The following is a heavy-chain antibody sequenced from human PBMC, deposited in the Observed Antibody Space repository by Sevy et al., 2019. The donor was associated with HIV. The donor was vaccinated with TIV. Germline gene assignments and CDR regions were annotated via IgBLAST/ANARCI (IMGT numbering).Heavy chain of an antibody. V-gene: IGHV3-21*01. CDR2: ISSGSSYI. Sequence: GGSLRLSCADSGFTFSNYFMNWVRQAPGKGLEWVSSISSGSSYIFYADSLKGRFTISRDNAKNSLYLHMNSLRAEDTAVYYCARGDYYGSLYYFDYWGPGTLVTVSS. D-gene: IGHD3-10*01. J-gene: IGHJ4*02. CDR1: GFTFSNYF. CDR3: ARGDYYGSLYYFDY.